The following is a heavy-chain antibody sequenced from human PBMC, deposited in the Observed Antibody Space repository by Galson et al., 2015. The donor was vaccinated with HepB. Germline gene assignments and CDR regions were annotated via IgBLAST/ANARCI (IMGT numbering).Heavy chain of an antibody. J-gene: IGHJ4*02. D-gene: IGHD1-26*01. V-gene: IGHV3-23*01. CDR2: ISGSGGGA. CDR1: GFTFSSYA. CDR3: TKAVQGSYWVWND. Sequence: SLRLSCAASGFTFSSYAMNWVRQAPGKGLDWVSVISGSGGGARYADSVKGRFTISRDSSKNTLYLQMNSLTADDTAVYYCTKAVQGSYWVWNDWGQGTLVTVSS.